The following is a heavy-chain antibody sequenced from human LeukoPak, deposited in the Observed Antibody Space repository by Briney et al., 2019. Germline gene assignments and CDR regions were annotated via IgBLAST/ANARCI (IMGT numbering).Heavy chain of an antibody. CDR3: ARDYSTGYPSFDY. D-gene: IGHD3-9*01. V-gene: IGHV4-39*07. J-gene: IGHJ4*02. CDR1: GGSISSGGYY. Sequence: SETLSLTCTVSGGSISSGGYYWSWVRQPPGKGLEWIGEIYHSGSTNCNPSLKSRVTISVDKSKNQFSLKLSSVTAADTAVYYCARDYSTGYPSFDYWGQGTLVTVSS. CDR2: IYHSGST.